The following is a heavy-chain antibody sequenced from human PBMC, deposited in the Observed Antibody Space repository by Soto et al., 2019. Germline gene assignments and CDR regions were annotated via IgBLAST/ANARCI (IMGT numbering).Heavy chain of an antibody. CDR1: CGSFSGYY. D-gene: IGHD3-16*01. CDR3: ARVSPMAYDAFDI. J-gene: IGHJ3*02. V-gene: IGHV4-34*01. Sequence: SETLSLTCAVYCGSFSGYYWSWIRQPPGKGLEWIGEINHSGSTNYNPSLKSRVTISVDTSKNPFSVMLSSVPATDTAVYYCARVSPMAYDAFDIWGQGTIVAVSS. CDR2: INHSGST.